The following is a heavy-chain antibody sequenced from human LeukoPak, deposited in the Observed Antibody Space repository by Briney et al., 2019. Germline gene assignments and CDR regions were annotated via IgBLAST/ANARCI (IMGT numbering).Heavy chain of an antibody. J-gene: IGHJ4*02. CDR3: ARDGVLWFGDKRGFCDY. CDR2: IKQDGSEK. Sequence: PGGSLRLSCAASEFTFSSYSMNWVRQAPGKGLEWVANIKQDGSEKYYVDSVKGRFTISRDNAKNSLYLQMNSLRAEDTAVYYCARDGVLWFGDKRGFCDYWGQGTLVTVSS. CDR1: EFTFSSYS. D-gene: IGHD3-10*01. V-gene: IGHV3-7*01.